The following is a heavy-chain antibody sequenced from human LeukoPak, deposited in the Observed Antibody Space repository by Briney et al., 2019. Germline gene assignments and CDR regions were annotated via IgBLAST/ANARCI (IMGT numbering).Heavy chain of an antibody. D-gene: IGHD3-9*01. CDR1: GGSISSGGYS. CDR2: IYHSGST. CDR3: ARDRAGGILTGYRPFYFDY. Sequence: SETLSLTCAVSGGSISSGGYSWSWIRQPPGKGLEWIGYIYHSGSTYYNPSLKSRVTISVDRSKNQFSLKLSSVTAADTAVYYCARDRAGGILTGYRPFYFDYWGQGTLVTVSS. V-gene: IGHV4-30-2*01. J-gene: IGHJ4*02.